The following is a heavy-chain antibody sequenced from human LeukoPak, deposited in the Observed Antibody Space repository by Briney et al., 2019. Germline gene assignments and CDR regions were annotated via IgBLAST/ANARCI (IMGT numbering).Heavy chain of an antibody. D-gene: IGHD4-11*01. J-gene: IGHJ6*03. V-gene: IGHV4-31*03. CDR1: GGSGNSGGSY. CDR2: IYYSWSS. Sequence: SQTLSLPCTVSGGSGNSGGSYWSWIRQHPGKGLEWIGCIYYSWSSYYNPSLKSRVTLSLDTSKNQFSLKLSSVTAADTAVYYCARDNGDYRSIYYYMDVWGKGTTVTVSS. CDR3: ARDNGDYRSIYYYMDV.